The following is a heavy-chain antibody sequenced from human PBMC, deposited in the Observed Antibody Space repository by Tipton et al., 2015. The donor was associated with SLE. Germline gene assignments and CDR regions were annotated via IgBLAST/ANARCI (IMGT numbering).Heavy chain of an antibody. CDR1: GGSISSSSYY. V-gene: IGHV4-39*07. CDR2: IYYSGST. D-gene: IGHD6-19*01. CDR3: ARDGIAVSGRGYFDC. Sequence: TLSLTCTVSGGSISSSSYYWGWIRQPPGKGLEWIGSIYYSGSTYYNPSLKSRVTISEDTSKNQFSLKLSSVTAADTAVYYCARDGIAVSGRGYFDCWGQGILVTVSS. J-gene: IGHJ4*02.